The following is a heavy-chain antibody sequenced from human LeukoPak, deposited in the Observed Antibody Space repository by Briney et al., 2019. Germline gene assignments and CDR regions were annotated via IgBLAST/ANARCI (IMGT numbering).Heavy chain of an antibody. D-gene: IGHD3-9*01. CDR1: GGSISSGGYY. CDR2: INHSGST. J-gene: IGHJ4*02. CDR3: ARTYDILTGYYTNFDY. V-gene: IGHV4-30-2*01. Sequence: SQTLSLTCTVSGGSISSGGYYWSWIRQPPGKGLEWIGEINHSGSTNYNPSLKSRVTISVDTSKNQFSLKLSSVTAADTAVYYCARTYDILTGYYTNFDYWGQGTLVTVSS.